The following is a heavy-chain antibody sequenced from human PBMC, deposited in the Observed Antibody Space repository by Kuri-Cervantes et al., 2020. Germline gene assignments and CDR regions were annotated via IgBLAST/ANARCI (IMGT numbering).Heavy chain of an antibody. CDR2: ISSSSSTI. D-gene: IGHD6-19*01. CDR1: GFTFSSYS. J-gene: IGHJ3*02. Sequence: GGSLRLSCAASGFTFSSYSMNWVRQAPGKGLEWVSYISSSSSTIYYADSVKGRFTISRDNAKNSLYLQMNSLRAEDTAVYYCAREFPGTAVAGTEGALDIWGRGTKVTVSS. CDR3: AREFPGTAVAGTEGALDI. V-gene: IGHV3-48*01.